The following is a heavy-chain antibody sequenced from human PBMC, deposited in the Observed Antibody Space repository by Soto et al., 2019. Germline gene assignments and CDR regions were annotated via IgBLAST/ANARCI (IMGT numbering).Heavy chain of an antibody. J-gene: IGHJ4*02. CDR2: ISSTTNTK. V-gene: IGHV3-48*02. Sequence: EVQLVESGGGLVQPGGSLRLSCAASGFTFSDYSMNWVRQAPGKGLEWVSYISSTTNTKYYTDSVKGRFTISRDNAENSLYLQMNSLSDEDTAMYYCTLHEYGDYFDYWGQGTLVTVSS. D-gene: IGHD4-17*01. CDR3: TLHEYGDYFDY. CDR1: GFTFSDYS.